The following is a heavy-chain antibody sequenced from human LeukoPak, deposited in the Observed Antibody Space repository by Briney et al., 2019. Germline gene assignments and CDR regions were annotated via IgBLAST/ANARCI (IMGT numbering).Heavy chain of an antibody. J-gene: IGHJ5*02. CDR3: VRGRPTYRSWSGSSPIDP. V-gene: IGHV1-46*01. Sequence: GASVKVSCKASGYTFTSYYMHWVRQAPGQGLEWMGIINPNGGSVSNAQKFQGRVTMTRDMSTSTVYMELSSLRSEDTAVYYCVRGRPTYRSWSGSSPIDPWGQGTLVTVSS. D-gene: IGHD3-3*01. CDR2: INPNGGSV. CDR1: GYTFTSYY.